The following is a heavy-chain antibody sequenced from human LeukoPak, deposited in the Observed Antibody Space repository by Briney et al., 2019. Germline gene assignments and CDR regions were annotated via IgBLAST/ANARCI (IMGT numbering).Heavy chain of an antibody. CDR1: DFTFNNYG. V-gene: IGHV3-23*01. CDR3: ARDVGGAMFDY. D-gene: IGHD1-26*01. Sequence: GGSLRLSCVASDFTFNNYGMSWVRQAPGKGLEGVSTISGNNINTHYAKSVEGRFTISRDNSKNSLYMQMNSLRAEDTAIYYCARDVGGAMFDYWGQGTLVTVSS. CDR2: ISGNNINT. J-gene: IGHJ4*02.